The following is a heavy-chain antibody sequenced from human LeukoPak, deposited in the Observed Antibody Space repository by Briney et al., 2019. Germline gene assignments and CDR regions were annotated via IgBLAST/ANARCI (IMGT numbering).Heavy chain of an antibody. CDR1: GFTFSSYG. D-gene: IGHD2-2*01. J-gene: IGHJ4*02. Sequence: QPGGTLRLSRAASGFTFSSYGMSWVRQAPGKGLEWVSAISGSGGSTYYADSVKGRFTISRDNSKNTLYLQMNSLRAEDTAVYYCAKGVVVPAAPFDYWGQGTLVTVSS. CDR3: AKGVVVPAAPFDY. CDR2: ISGSGGST. V-gene: IGHV3-23*01.